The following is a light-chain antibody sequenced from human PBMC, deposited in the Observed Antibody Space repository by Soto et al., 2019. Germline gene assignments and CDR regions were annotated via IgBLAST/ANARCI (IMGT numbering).Light chain of an antibody. CDR1: QSINSNY. Sequence: EIVLTQSPGTLSLSPGARATLSCRASQSINSNYLAWYQQKPGQSPRPLIYATSNRATGIPDRFSGSGSGTDFTLTISRLEPEDFAVYYCQQYDTSPRTFGQGTKVEIK. CDR2: ATS. V-gene: IGKV3-20*01. J-gene: IGKJ1*01. CDR3: QQYDTSPRT.